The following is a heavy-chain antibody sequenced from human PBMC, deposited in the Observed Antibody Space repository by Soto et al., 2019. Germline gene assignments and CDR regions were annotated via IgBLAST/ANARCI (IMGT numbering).Heavy chain of an antibody. D-gene: IGHD5-18*01. J-gene: IGHJ4*02. V-gene: IGHV1-58*01. Sequence: MQLVQSGPEVKKPGTSVKVSCKASGFTFTNSAVQWVRQARGQRLEWIGWIVVGSGNTNYAQKFQARVTITRDMSTTTAYMELSSLRSEDTAVYYCATDKGDSYGYGSYWGQGTLVTVSS. CDR3: ATDKGDSYGYGSY. CDR2: IVVGSGNT. CDR1: GFTFTNSA.